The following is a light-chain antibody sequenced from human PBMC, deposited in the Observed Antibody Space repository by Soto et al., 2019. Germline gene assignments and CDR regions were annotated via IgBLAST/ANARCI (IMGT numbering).Light chain of an antibody. J-gene: IGKJ1*01. CDR3: QKYNSAPRT. V-gene: IGKV1-27*01. CDR2: AAS. Sequence: DIPMTPSPSPPSASVGDEGTIPCPASQGISNYLAWYQQKPGKVPKLLIYAASTLQSGVPSRFSGSGSGTDFTLTISSLQPEDVATYYCQKYNSAPRTFGQGTKVDIK. CDR1: QGISNY.